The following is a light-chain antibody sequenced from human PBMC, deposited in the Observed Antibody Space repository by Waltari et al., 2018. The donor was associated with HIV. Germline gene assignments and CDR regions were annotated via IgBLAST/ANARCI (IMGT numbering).Light chain of an antibody. CDR3: AAWGDSLSGRYV. J-gene: IGLJ1*01. Sequence: QSVLTQPPSASGTPGQRVTISCSGSSSNIGGNFVYWYQQLPGTAPKLLSYVDNPGPAGVPDRCSGTKSGTSASLAISGLRSEEEADYYCAAWGDSLSGRYVFGTGTKVTVL. V-gene: IGLV1-47*01. CDR1: SSNIGGNF. CDR2: VDN.